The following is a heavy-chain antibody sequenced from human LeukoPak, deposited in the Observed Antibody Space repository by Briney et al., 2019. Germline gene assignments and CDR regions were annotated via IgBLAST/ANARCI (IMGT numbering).Heavy chain of an antibody. CDR2: IRYDGSNK. Sequence: VQPGGSLRLSCAASGFTFSSYGMHWVRQAPGKGLEWVAFIRYDGSNKYYADCVKGRFTISRDNSKNTLYLQMNSLRAEDTAVHYCAKVYGDYQREIDYWGQGTLVTVSS. V-gene: IGHV3-30*02. CDR3: AKVYGDYQREIDY. J-gene: IGHJ4*02. D-gene: IGHD4-17*01. CDR1: GFTFSSYG.